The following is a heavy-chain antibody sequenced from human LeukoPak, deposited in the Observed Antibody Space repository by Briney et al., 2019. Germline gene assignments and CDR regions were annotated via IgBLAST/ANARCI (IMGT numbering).Heavy chain of an antibody. CDR3: ARDSYGPYNWFDP. D-gene: IGHD3-10*01. V-gene: IGHV3-33*01. Sequence: GSLRLSCAASGFTFSSYGMHWVRQAPGKGLEWVAVIWYDGSNKYYADSVKGRFTISRDNSKNALYLQMNSLRAEDTAVYYCARDSYGPYNWFDPWGQGTLLTVSS. CDR2: IWYDGSNK. CDR1: GFTFSSYG. J-gene: IGHJ5*02.